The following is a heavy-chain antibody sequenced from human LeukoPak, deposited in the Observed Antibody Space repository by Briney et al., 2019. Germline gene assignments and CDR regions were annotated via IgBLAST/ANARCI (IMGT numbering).Heavy chain of an antibody. D-gene: IGHD3-10*01. CDR3: AKESKYYP. J-gene: IGHJ5*02. CDR2: ISDSGGRT. Sequence: GGSLRLSCAASGFPFNSYAITWVRQAPGKGLEWVSAISDSGGRTYYADSVKGRFTISRDNSKNSLYLQMNSLRAEDTAVYYCAKESKYYPWGQGTLVTVSS. V-gene: IGHV3-23*01. CDR1: GFPFNSYA.